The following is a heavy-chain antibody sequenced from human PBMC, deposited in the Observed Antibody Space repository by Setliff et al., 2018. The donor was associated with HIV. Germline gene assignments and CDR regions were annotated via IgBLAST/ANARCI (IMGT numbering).Heavy chain of an antibody. D-gene: IGHD3-22*01. CDR3: ARKDDSSGYYFDY. V-gene: IGHV4-61*02. J-gene: IGHJ4*02. Sequence: PSETLSLTCTVSGGSISFGCYYWSWIRQPAGKGLEWIGRMHTSGSTSYSPSLKSRVTISVDTSKNQFSLKLSSVTAADTAVYYCARKDDSSGYYFDYWGQGTLVTVSS. CDR1: GGSISFGCYY. CDR2: MHTSGST.